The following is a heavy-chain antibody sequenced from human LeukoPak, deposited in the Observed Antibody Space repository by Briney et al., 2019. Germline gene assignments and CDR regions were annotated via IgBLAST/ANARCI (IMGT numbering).Heavy chain of an antibody. D-gene: IGHD5-18*01. CDR1: GYSFTSYW. CDR2: IYPGDSDT. Sequence: GESLKISCKGSGYSFTSYWIGWGRQMPGKGLEWMGIIYPGDSDTRYSPSFQGQVTISADKYINTSYLHGSSLKASATAMYYCALIVDTAMDRYLDYWGRGTLVTVSS. CDR3: ALIVDTAMDRYLDY. J-gene: IGHJ4*02. V-gene: IGHV5-51*01.